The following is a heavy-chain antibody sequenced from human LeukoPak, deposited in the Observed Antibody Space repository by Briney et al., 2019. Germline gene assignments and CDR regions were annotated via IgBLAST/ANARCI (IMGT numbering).Heavy chain of an antibody. D-gene: IGHD3-22*01. J-gene: IGHJ3*02. CDR2: ISSISSSST. Sequence: GGSLRLSCTASEFTFSSYSMNWVRQAPGKGLEWVSYISSISSSSTYYADSVKGRFTISRDNAKNSLYLQMNSLRAEDTAVYYCARDFHRYYYDSSGYNAFDIWGQGTMVTVSS. CDR1: EFTFSSYS. V-gene: IGHV3-48*04. CDR3: ARDFHRYYYDSSGYNAFDI.